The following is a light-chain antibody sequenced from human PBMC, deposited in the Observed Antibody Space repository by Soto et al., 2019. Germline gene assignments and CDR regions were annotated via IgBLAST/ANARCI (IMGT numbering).Light chain of an antibody. CDR1: SSDVGAYNF. J-gene: IGLJ1*01. CDR2: DVT. V-gene: IGLV2-14*03. Sequence: QSALTQPASVSGSPGQSIAISCSGTSSDVGAYNFVSWYQQHPGKDPKLIIYDVTFRPSGVSNRFSGSKSGNTASLTISELQAEDEADYYCTSFTTSHTHVFGTGTKVTVL. CDR3: TSFTTSHTHV.